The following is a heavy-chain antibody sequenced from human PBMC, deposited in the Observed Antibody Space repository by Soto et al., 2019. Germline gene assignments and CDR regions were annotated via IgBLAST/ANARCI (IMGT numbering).Heavy chain of an antibody. D-gene: IGHD6-19*01. V-gene: IGHV1-2*02. CDR3: ASLQTSGWYGVH. CDR2: IYPNSGDT. Sequence: GASVKVSCKASGYSFTGYYIHWLRQAPGQGLEWMGWIYPNSGDTKSAQKFQGRLTLTRDTSITTAYMELSSLRSGDTAIYYCASLQTSGWYGVHWGQGTLVTVSS. J-gene: IGHJ4*02. CDR1: GYSFTGYY.